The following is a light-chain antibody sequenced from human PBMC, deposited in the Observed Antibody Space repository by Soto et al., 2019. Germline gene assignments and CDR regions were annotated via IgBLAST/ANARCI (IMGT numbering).Light chain of an antibody. J-gene: IGLJ2*01. V-gene: IGLV2-14*01. CDR3: CSYTSSDTRV. CDR2: AVT. CDR1: SSDVGGYNY. Sequence: QSVLTQPASVSGSPGQSITISCTGTSSDVGGYNYVSWYQQHPGKAPKLIIYAVTNRPSGVSIRFSGSKSGNTASLTISGLQAEDEADYYCCSYTSSDTRVFGGGTKLTVL.